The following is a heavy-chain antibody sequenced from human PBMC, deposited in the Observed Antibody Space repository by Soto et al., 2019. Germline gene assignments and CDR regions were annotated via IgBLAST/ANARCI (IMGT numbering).Heavy chain of an antibody. Sequence: ASVKVSCKASGYTFTSYGISWVRQAPGQGLEWMGWISAYNGNTNYAQKLQGRVTMTTDTSTSTAYMELRSLRSDDTAVYYCAREIVVVPAAMSPLYYYYYYGMDVWGQGTTVTVSS. CDR2: ISAYNGNT. CDR3: AREIVVVPAAMSPLYYYYYYGMDV. CDR1: GYTFTSYG. J-gene: IGHJ6*02. D-gene: IGHD2-2*01. V-gene: IGHV1-18*01.